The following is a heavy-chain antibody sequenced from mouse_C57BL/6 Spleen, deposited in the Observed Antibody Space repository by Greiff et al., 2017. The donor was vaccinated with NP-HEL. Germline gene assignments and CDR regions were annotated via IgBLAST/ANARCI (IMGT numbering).Heavy chain of an antibody. CDR1: GYSFTGYY. Sequence: EVQRVESGPELVKPGASVKISCKASGYSFTGYYMNWVKQSPEKSLEWIGEINPSTGGTTYNQKFKAKATLTVDKSSSTAYMQLKSLTSEDSAVYYCARTSEDRYYAMDYWGQGTSVTVSS. J-gene: IGHJ4*01. V-gene: IGHV1-42*01. D-gene: IGHD6-1*01. CDR2: INPSTGGT. CDR3: ARTSEDRYYAMDY.